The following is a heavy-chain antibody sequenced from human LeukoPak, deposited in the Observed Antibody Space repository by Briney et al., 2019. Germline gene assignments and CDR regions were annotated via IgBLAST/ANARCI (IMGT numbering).Heavy chain of an antibody. D-gene: IGHD2-15*01. J-gene: IGHJ5*02. CDR3: AKDRTVVVTAYGGWFDP. Sequence: GGSLRLSCAASGITFSTSGMHWVRQAPGRGLEWVAFMRHDGSNEKYADSVKGRFTISRDNSKNTLYLQMNSLIVEDTAEYYCAKDRTVVVTAYGGWFDPWGQGTLVTVSS. V-gene: IGHV3-30*02. CDR2: MRHDGSNE. CDR1: GITFSTSG.